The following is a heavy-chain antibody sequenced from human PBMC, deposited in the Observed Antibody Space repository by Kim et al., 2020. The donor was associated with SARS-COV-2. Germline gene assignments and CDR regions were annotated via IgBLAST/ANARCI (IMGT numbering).Heavy chain of an antibody. J-gene: IGHJ5*02. V-gene: IGHV3-23*01. CDR1: GFTFSSYA. Sequence: GGSLRLSCAASGFTFSSYAMSWVRRAPGKGLEWVSAISGSGGSTYYADSVKGRFTISRDNSKNTLYLQMNSLRAEDTAVYYCAKDLVSSSWHPNWFDPWGQGTLVTVSS. CDR2: ISGSGGST. D-gene: IGHD6-13*01. CDR3: AKDLVSSSWHPNWFDP.